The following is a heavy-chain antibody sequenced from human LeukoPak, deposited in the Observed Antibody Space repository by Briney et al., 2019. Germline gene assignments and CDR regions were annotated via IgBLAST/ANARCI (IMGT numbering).Heavy chain of an antibody. CDR3: AKPGYCSSTSCYTFAVDY. CDR2: ISGSGGST. Sequence: GGSLRLSCAASGYTFSSYWMHWVRQAPGKGLEWVSAISGSGGSTYYADSVKGRFTISRDNSKNTLYLQMNSLRAEDTAVYYCAKPGYCSSTSCYTFAVDYWGQGTLVTVSS. D-gene: IGHD2-2*02. CDR1: GYTFSSYW. J-gene: IGHJ4*02. V-gene: IGHV3-23*01.